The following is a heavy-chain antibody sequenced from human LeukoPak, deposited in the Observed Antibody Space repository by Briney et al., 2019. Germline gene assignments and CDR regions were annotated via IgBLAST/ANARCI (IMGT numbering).Heavy chain of an antibody. J-gene: IGHJ4*02. CDR2: ISSSSDTI. CDR1: GFTFSSYS. V-gene: IGHV3-48*01. Sequence: GGSLRLSCAASGFTFSSYSMNWVRQAPGKGLEWVSYISSSSDTIYYANSVKGRFTISRDNAKTSLYLQMNSLRAEDTAVYYCARGTGDYWGQGTLVAVSS. CDR3: ARGTGDY.